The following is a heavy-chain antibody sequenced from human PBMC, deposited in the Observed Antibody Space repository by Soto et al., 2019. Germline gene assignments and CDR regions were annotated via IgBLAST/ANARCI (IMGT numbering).Heavy chain of an antibody. CDR1: GFTFTTYA. D-gene: IGHD6-19*01. J-gene: IGHJ4*02. CDR2: ISGSGGNT. V-gene: IGHV3-23*01. Sequence: GGSLRLSCAASGFTFTTYAMSWVRQAPGKGLEWVSGISGSGGNTYYADSVKGRFTISRDNSKNTLYLHMNSLRAEDPAIYYCAKDSSSGWYVDFWGQGTLVTVSS. CDR3: AKDSSSGWYVDF.